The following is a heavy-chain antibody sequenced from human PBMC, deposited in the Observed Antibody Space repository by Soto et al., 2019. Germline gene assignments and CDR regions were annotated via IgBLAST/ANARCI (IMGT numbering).Heavy chain of an antibody. CDR2: TYYRSKWYN. D-gene: IGHD1-26*01. V-gene: IGHV6-1*01. J-gene: IGHJ5*01. CDR1: GDSVSGSSVT. Sequence: QVQLQQSEPGLVKPSQTLSLTCAISGDSVSGSSVTCNWIRQSPSRGLEWLGRTYYRSKWYNDYAESVKSRITINPDTSKNQFSLHLNSVTPEDTAVYYCVRLIGNSWLDFWGQGTLVTVSS. CDR3: VRLIGNSWLDF.